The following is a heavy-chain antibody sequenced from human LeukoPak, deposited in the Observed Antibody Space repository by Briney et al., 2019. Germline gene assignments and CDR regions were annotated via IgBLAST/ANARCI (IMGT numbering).Heavy chain of an antibody. Sequence: GGSLRLTCTASGFLVTSTHMDWVRQAPGKGPEWVGIIYDDGGHLHAAPERGLFTISRDNAKNSMYLQMDSLRPEDSAVYYCVRDRAGRRSSWVEFDLWGQGMLVTVSS. J-gene: IGHJ5*02. D-gene: IGHD3-10*01. CDR1: GFLVTSTH. V-gene: IGHV3-53*05. CDR2: IYDDGGHL. CDR3: VRDRAGRRSSWVEFDL.